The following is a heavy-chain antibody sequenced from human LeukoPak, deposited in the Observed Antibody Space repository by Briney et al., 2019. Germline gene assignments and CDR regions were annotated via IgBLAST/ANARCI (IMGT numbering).Heavy chain of an antibody. CDR2: INPDSGGT. Sequence: ASVKVSCKASGYTFTGYYMHWVRQAPGQGLEWMGWINPDSGGTNFARKFQGRVTMTRDTSISTAYMELTRLRSDDTAVYYCARSLIDYGGSYDAFDIWGQGTMVTISS. CDR3: ARSLIDYGGSYDAFDI. CDR1: GYTFTGYY. D-gene: IGHD4-23*01. V-gene: IGHV1-2*02. J-gene: IGHJ3*02.